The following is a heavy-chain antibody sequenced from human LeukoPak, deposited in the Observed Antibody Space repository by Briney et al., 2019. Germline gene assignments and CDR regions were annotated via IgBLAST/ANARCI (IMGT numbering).Heavy chain of an antibody. CDR3: TRGSSCRGSPYYFDY. CDR2: IWYDASKR. J-gene: IGHJ4*02. V-gene: IGHV3-33*01. CDR1: GFTFSDYG. D-gene: IGHD3-10*01. Sequence: GGSLRLSCTASGFTFSDYGMHWVRQAPGKGLEWVAVIWYDASKRYYADSVKGRFTVSKDNSKNTLVLQLNSLRVEDTAVYYCTRGSSCRGSPYYFDYWGQGAVVTVSS.